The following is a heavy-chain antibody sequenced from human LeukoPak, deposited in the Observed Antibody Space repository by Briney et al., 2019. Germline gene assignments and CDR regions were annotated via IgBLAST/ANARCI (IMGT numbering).Heavy chain of an antibody. Sequence: GGSLRLSCAASGFTFSSYWMSWVRQAPGKGLEWVANIKQDGSEKYYVDSVKGRFTISRDNAKNSLYLQMNSLRAEDTAVYYCARDLIIWGASLLGAFDIWGQGTMVTVSS. CDR1: GFTFSSYW. D-gene: IGHD3-16*01. J-gene: IGHJ3*02. CDR2: IKQDGSEK. V-gene: IGHV3-7*01. CDR3: ARDLIIWGASLLGAFDI.